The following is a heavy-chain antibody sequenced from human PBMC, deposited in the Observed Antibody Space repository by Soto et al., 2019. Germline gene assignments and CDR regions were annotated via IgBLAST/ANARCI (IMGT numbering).Heavy chain of an antibody. V-gene: IGHV3-33*01. Sequence: SLRLSCAASGFTFSSYGMHWVRQAPGKGLEWVAVIWYDGSNKYYADSVKGRFTISRDNSKNTLYLQMNSLRAEDTAVYYCARDALVTPHYFDYWGQGTLVTVSS. CDR1: GFTFSSYG. J-gene: IGHJ4*02. CDR2: IWYDGSNK. D-gene: IGHD2-15*01. CDR3: ARDALVTPHYFDY.